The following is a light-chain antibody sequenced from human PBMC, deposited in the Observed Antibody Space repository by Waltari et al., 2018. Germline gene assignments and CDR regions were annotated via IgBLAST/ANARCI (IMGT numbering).Light chain of an antibody. CDR2: YDS. Sequence: SYVLTQPPSVSVAPGETARITCGGNNIGTKSVHWYRQKPGQAPVLVISYDSDRPSGIPERFSGSNSGDTATLIISRVKAGDEADYYCQVWDANNEPGLFGTGTEVTV. V-gene: IGLV3-21*01. CDR3: QVWDANNEPGL. CDR1: NIGTKS. J-gene: IGLJ1*01.